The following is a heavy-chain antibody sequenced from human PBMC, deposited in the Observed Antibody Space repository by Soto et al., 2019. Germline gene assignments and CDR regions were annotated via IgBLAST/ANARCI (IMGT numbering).Heavy chain of an antibody. CDR3: ASSTMVRGVNY. Sequence: QVQLQESGPGLVKPSETLSLTCTVSGGPVSSCSYYWSWIRQPPGKGLKWIGYIYYSGSTNYNPPLKSRVTISVDPSKNQFSLKLSSVTAADTAVYYCASSTMVRGVNYWGQGTLVTVSS. CDR1: GGPVSSCSYY. J-gene: IGHJ4*02. D-gene: IGHD3-10*01. V-gene: IGHV4-61*01. CDR2: IYYSGST.